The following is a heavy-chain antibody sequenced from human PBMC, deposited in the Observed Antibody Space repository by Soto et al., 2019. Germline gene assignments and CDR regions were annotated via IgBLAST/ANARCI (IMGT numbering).Heavy chain of an antibody. CDR3: ARLGTTGTDAFDI. D-gene: IGHD1-1*01. J-gene: IGHJ3*02. V-gene: IGHV4-59*01. CDR2: IYYSGST. CDR1: GGSISSYY. Sequence: QVQLQESGPGLVKPSETLSLTCTVSGGSISSYYWSWIRQPPGKGLEWIGYIYYSGSTNYNPSLKSRVTISLATSKNQFSLKLSSLTAADTAFYYCARLGTTGTDAFDIWGQGTLVTVSS.